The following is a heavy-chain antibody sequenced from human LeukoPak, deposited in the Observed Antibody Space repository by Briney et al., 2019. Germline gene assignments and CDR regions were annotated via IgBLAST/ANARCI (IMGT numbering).Heavy chain of an antibody. J-gene: IGHJ5*02. D-gene: IGHD2-2*01. V-gene: IGHV1-8*01. CDR3: ARGVVPALGDNWFDP. CDR2: MNPNSGNT. CDR1: GYTFTSYD. Sequence: ASVKVSCKASGYTFTSYDINWVRQATGQGGEWMGWMNPNSGNTGYAQKFQGRVTITENTSISTAYMELSSLRSEDTAVYDCARGVVPALGDNWFDPWGQGTLVTVSS.